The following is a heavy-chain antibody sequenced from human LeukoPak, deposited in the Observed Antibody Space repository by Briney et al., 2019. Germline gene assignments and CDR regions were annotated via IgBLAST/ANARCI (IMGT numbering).Heavy chain of an antibody. V-gene: IGHV1-69*05. CDR2: IIPTFGTA. Sequence: SVRVSCKASGGTFSSYAISWVRQAPGQGLEWMGRIIPTFGTANYAQKFQGRVTITTDESTSTAYMELSSLRSEDTAVYYCARVVGGATGNNWFDPWGQGTLVTVSS. J-gene: IGHJ5*02. CDR3: ARVVGGATGNNWFDP. D-gene: IGHD1-14*01. CDR1: GGTFSSYA.